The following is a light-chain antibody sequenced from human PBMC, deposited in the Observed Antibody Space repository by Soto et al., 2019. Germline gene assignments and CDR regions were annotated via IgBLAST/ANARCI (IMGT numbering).Light chain of an antibody. J-gene: IGKJ4*02. CDR1: QSVSSY. V-gene: IGKV3-11*01. CDR2: AAS. Sequence: EIVLTQSPATLSLFPGERATLSCRASQSVSSYLAWYQQKPGQAPRLLMYAASNRATGIPARFSGSGSGTDFTRTTSSLEPEDFAVYYWQHRSKFGGGPKVETK. CDR3: QHRSK.